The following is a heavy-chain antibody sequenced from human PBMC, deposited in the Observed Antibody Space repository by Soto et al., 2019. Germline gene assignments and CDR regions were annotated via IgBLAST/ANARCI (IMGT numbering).Heavy chain of an antibody. D-gene: IGHD3-22*01. J-gene: IGHJ4*02. CDR3: ARALTYYYDSSGYRDYFDY. CDR1: GYTFTSYG. CDR2: ISAYNGNT. Sequence: ASVNVSCKASGYTFTSYGISWVRQAPGQGLEWMGWISAYNGNTNYAQKLQGRVTMTTDTSTSTAYMELRSLRSDDTAVYYCARALTYYYDSSGYRDYFDYWGQGTLVTVSS. V-gene: IGHV1-18*01.